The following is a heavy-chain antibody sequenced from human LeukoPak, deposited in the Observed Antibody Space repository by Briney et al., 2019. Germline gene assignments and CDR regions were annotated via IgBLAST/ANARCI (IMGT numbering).Heavy chain of an antibody. Sequence: PGGSLRLSCAASGFTFSTYSMNWVRQAPGKGLEWVSYISSSSSTIYYADSVKGRFTISRDNAKNSLYLQMNSLRDEDTAVYYCATSRRGSFDYRGQGTLVTVSS. CDR3: ATSRRGSFDY. CDR1: GFTFSTYS. CDR2: ISSSSSTI. D-gene: IGHD3-10*01. J-gene: IGHJ4*02. V-gene: IGHV3-48*02.